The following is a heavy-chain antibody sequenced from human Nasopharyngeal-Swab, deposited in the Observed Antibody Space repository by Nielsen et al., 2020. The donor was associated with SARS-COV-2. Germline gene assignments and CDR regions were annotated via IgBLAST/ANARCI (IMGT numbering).Heavy chain of an antibody. CDR2: IYYSGST. D-gene: IGHD5-18*01. J-gene: IGHJ4*02. CDR3: ASGWLLLWTSYFDY. V-gene: IGHV4-59*01. Sequence: RQAPGEGLEWIGYIYYSGSTNYNPSLKSRVTISVDTSKNQFSLKLSSVTAADTAVYYCASGWLLLWTSYFDYWGQGTLVTVSS.